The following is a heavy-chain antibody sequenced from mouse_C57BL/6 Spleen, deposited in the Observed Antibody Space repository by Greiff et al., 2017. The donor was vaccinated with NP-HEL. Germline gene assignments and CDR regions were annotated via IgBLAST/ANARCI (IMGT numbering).Heavy chain of an antibody. CDR2: INPYNGGT. CDR3: ARGYYGSSPYWYFDV. Sequence: EVQLQQSGPVLVKPGASVKMSCKASGYTFTDYYMNWVKQSHGKSLEWIGVINPYNGGTSYNQKFKGKATLTVDKSSSTAYMELNSLTSEDSAVYYCARGYYGSSPYWYFDVWGTGTTVTVSS. D-gene: IGHD1-1*01. CDR1: GYTFTDYY. J-gene: IGHJ1*03. V-gene: IGHV1-19*01.